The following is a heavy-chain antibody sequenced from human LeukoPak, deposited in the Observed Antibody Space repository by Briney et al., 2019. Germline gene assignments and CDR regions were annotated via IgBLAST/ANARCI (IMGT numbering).Heavy chain of an antibody. CDR2: IKQDGSEK. D-gene: IGHD6-13*01. CDR3: ARERVGSSWYFDY. J-gene: IGHJ4*02. V-gene: IGHV3-7*03. CDR1: GSTFSSYW. Sequence: GGSLRLSCAASGSTFSSYWMTWVRQAPGKGLEWVANIKQDGSEKYYVDSVKGRFTISRDNAKNSLYLQMNSLRAEDTAVYYCARERVGSSWYFDYWGQGTLVTVSS.